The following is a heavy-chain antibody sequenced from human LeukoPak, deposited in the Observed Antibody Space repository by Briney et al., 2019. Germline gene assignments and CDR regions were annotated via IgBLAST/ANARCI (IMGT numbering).Heavy chain of an antibody. CDR1: GFTFSSYA. D-gene: IGHD3-3*01. CDR2: ISYDGSNK. V-gene: IGHV3-30-3*01. CDR3: AREGRGSGYDFWSGPFHYYYYMDV. Sequence: PGGSLRLSCAASGFTFSSYAMHWVRQAPGKGLEWVAVISYDGSNKYYADSVKGRFTISRDNSKNTLYLQMNSLRAEDTAVYYCAREGRGSGYDFWSGPFHYYYYMDVWGKGTTVTVSS. J-gene: IGHJ6*03.